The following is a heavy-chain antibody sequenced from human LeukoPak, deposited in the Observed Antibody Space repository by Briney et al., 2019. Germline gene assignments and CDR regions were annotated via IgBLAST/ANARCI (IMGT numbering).Heavy chain of an antibody. V-gene: IGHV3-23*01. J-gene: IGHJ4*02. CDR3: AKCVIAVAGTYDY. CDR2: ISGSGGST. D-gene: IGHD6-19*01. CDR1: GFTFSSYG. Sequence: GGSLRLSCAASGFTFSSYGMHWVRQAPGKGLEWVSAISGSGGSTYYADSVKGRFTISRDNSKNTLYLQMNSLRAEDTAVYYCAKCVIAVAGTYDYWGQGTLVTVSS.